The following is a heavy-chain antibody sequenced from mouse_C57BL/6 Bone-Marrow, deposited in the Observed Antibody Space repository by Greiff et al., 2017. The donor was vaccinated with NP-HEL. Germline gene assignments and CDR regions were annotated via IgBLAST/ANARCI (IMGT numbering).Heavy chain of an antibody. CDR3: TTVRDFDV. D-gene: IGHD2-1*01. CDR1: GFNIKDDY. J-gene: IGHJ1*03. Sequence: EVQLVETGAELVRPGASVKLSCTASGFNIKDDYMHWVKQRPEQGLEWIGWVDPGNGDTEYDEKFQGKATITADTSSNTASLQLSSLTSEDTAVYYCTTVRDFDVWGTGTTVTVSS. CDR2: VDPGNGDT. V-gene: IGHV14-4*01.